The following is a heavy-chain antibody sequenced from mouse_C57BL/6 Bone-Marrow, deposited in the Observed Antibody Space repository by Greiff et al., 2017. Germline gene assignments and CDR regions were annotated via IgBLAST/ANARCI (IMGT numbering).Heavy chain of an antibody. V-gene: IGHV1-81*01. CDR1: GYTFTSYG. CDR2: IYPRSGNT. J-gene: IGHJ3*01. CDR3: ARGGYDYDGFAY. Sequence: QVQLQQSGAELARPGASVKLSCKASGYTFTSYGISWVKQRTGQGLEWIGEIYPRSGNTYYNEKFKGKATLTADKSSSPAYMELRSLTSEDSAVYFCARGGYDYDGFAYWGQGTLVTVSA. D-gene: IGHD2-4*01.